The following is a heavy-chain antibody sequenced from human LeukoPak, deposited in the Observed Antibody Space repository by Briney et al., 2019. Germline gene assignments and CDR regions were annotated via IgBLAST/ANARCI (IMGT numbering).Heavy chain of an antibody. Sequence: SETLSLTCTVSGGSISSYYWSWIRQPPGKGLEWIGYIYYSGSTNYNPSLKSRVTISVDTSKNQFSLKLSSVTAADTAVYYCARDGVVPAAIFDYWGQGTLVTVSS. CDR2: IYYSGST. J-gene: IGHJ4*02. V-gene: IGHV4-59*12. CDR3: ARDGVVPAAIFDY. CDR1: GGSISSYY. D-gene: IGHD2-2*01.